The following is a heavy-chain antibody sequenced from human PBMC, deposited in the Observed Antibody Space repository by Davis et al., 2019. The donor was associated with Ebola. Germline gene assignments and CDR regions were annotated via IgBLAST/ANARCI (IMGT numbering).Heavy chain of an antibody. CDR2: ITSKANSYAT. J-gene: IGHJ4*02. Sequence: GESLKISCAASGFTFSGSAMHWVRQASGHGLEWVGRITSKANSYATAYAASVKGRFTISRDDSKNTAYLQMNSLKTEDTAVYYCVATVTKEYYDYWGQGTLVTVSS. CDR3: VATVTKEYYDY. D-gene: IGHD4-17*01. V-gene: IGHV3-73*01. CDR1: GFTFSGSA.